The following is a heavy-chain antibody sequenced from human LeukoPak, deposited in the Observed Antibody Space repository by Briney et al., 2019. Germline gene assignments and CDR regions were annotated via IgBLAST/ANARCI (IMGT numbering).Heavy chain of an antibody. CDR1: GGSISSSSYY. D-gene: IGHD2-21*02. Sequence: SETLSLTCTVSGGSISSSSYYWGWIRQPPGKGLEWLGSIYYSGITYYNPSLQSRVTISVDTSKNQFSLKLSSVTAADTAVYYCAGILVVTATDYFQYWGQGILVPVSS. CDR3: AGILVVTATDYFQY. V-gene: IGHV4-39*01. J-gene: IGHJ4*02. CDR2: IYYSGIT.